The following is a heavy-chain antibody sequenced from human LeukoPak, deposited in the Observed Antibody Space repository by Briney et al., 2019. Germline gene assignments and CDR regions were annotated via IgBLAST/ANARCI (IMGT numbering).Heavy chain of an antibody. J-gene: IGHJ4*02. D-gene: IGHD6-6*01. CDR3: ARWGEYSSSPGDY. Sequence: GRSLRLSCAASGFTFSSYAMHWVRQAPGKGLEWVAVISYDGSNKYYADSVKGRFTISRDNSKNTLYLQMNSLRAEDTAVYYCARWGEYSSSPGDYWGQGTLVTVSS. V-gene: IGHV3-30-3*01. CDR2: ISYDGSNK. CDR1: GFTFSSYA.